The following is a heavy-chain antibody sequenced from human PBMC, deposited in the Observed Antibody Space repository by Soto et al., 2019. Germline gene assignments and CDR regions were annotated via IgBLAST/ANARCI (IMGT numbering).Heavy chain of an antibody. Sequence: QVQLVQSGAEVKKPGASVKVSCKASGYTFTSYGISWVRQAPGQGLEWMGWISAYNGNTNYAQKLQGRGTMPTDTSTTTAHMELRSLSSDDPAVYYYARQYYYGSGPWYWGQVTMGTFSS. CDR1: GYTFTSYG. D-gene: IGHD3-10*01. CDR2: ISAYNGNT. J-gene: IGHJ4*02. V-gene: IGHV1-18*01. CDR3: ARQYYYGSGPWY.